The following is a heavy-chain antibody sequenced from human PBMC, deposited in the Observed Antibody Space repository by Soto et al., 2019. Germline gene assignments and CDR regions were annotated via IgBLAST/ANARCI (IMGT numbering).Heavy chain of an antibody. CDR3: ASTVPTGFDP. CDR1: GFTFSSYE. V-gene: IGHV3-48*03. Sequence: PGGSLRLSCAASGFTFSSYEMNWVRQAPGKGLEWGSYISSSGSTIYYADSVKGRFTISRDNAKNSLYLQMNSLRAEDTAVYYCASTVPTGFDPWGQGTLVTVSS. J-gene: IGHJ5*02. CDR2: ISSSGSTI. D-gene: IGHD4-17*01.